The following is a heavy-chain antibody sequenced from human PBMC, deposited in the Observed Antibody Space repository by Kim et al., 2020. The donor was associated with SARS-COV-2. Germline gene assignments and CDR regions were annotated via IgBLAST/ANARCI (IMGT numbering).Heavy chain of an antibody. CDR2: IYYSGST. Sequence: SETLSLTCTVSGGSISSSSYYWGWIRQPPGKGLEWIGSIYYSGSTYYNWSLKSRVTIFVDTSKNQFSQKLSSVTAADTAVYYCARRLIRITIFGVVYDAFDIWGQGTMLTVSS. V-gene: IGHV4-39*01. J-gene: IGHJ3*02. CDR1: GGSISSSSYY. CDR3: ARRLIRITIFGVVYDAFDI. D-gene: IGHD3-3*01.